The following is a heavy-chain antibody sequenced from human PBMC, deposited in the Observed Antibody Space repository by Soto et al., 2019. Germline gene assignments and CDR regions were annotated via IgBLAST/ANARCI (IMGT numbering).Heavy chain of an antibody. CDR1: GGSISSSNW. Sequence: SETLSLTCAVSGGSISSSNWWSWVRQPPGKGLEWIGEIYHSGSTNYNPSLKSRVTISVDKSKNQFSLKLSSVTAADTAVYYCARSTWNDDDAPPLDYWGQGTLVTAPQ. CDR2: IYHSGST. J-gene: IGHJ4*02. CDR3: ARSTWNDDDAPPLDY. V-gene: IGHV4-4*02. D-gene: IGHD1-1*01.